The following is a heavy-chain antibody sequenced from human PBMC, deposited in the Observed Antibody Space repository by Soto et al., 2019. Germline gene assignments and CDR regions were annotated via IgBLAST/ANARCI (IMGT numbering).Heavy chain of an antibody. J-gene: IGHJ4*02. CDR3: ARLYYYGSGSYYLDY. Sequence: PSETQSLTCTVSGGSISSYYWSWIRQPPGKGLEWIGYIYYSGSTNYNPSLKSRVTISVDTSKNQFSLKLSSVTAADTAVYYCARLYYYGSGSYYLDYWGQGTLVTVSS. CDR2: IYYSGST. CDR1: GGSISSYY. D-gene: IGHD3-10*01. V-gene: IGHV4-59*01.